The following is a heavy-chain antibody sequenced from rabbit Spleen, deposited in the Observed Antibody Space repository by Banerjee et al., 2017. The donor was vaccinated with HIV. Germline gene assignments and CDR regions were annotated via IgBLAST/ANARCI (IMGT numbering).Heavy chain of an antibody. V-gene: IGHV1S45*01. CDR2: INAITGKA. J-gene: IGHJ4*01. CDR3: ARDLTSVIGWNLNL. CDR1: GFDFSNKAV. D-gene: IGHD1-1*01. Sequence: QEQLEESGGDLVKPEGSLTLTCTASGFDFSNKAVMCWVRQAPGKGLEWIACINAITGKAVYAQWAKGRFTCSKTPSTTVTLQMTRLTAADTATYFCARDLTSVIGWNLNLWGQGTLVTVS.